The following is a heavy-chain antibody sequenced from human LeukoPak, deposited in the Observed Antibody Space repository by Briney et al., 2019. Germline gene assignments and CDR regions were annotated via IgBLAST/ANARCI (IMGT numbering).Heavy chain of an antibody. Sequence: GGSLRLSCAASGFTFSSYSMNWVRQAPGKGLEWVSSISCSSGYIYYADSVKGRFTISRDNAKNTLYLQMNSLRAEDTAVYYCAREKYSRDYYYYSMDVWGQGTTVTVSS. J-gene: IGHJ6*02. CDR1: GFTFSSYS. CDR2: ISCSSGYI. CDR3: AREKYSRDYYYYSMDV. V-gene: IGHV3-21*01. D-gene: IGHD6-6*01.